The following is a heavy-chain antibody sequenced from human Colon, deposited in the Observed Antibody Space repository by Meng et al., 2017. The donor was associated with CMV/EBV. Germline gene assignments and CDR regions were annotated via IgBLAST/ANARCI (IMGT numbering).Heavy chain of an antibody. CDR1: SVSFNDYY. CDR3: ARGGDPRGRSPIDY. D-gene: IGHD3-10*01. J-gene: IGHJ4*02. CDR2: INHSGDA. V-gene: IGHV4-34*01. Sequence: SETLSLSCAAYSVSFNDYYWTWIRQPPGKGLEWIGEINHSGDAKYNPSLKSRVTISVDTSKNQFSLKLSSVTAADTAVYYCARGGDPRGRSPIDYWGQGTLVTVSS.